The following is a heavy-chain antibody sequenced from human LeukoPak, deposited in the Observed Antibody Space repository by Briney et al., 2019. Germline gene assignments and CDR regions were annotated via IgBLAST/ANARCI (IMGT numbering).Heavy chain of an antibody. CDR1: GFTFTVYG. V-gene: IGHV3-30*18. CDR3: AKDRYGSVSGGFDI. J-gene: IGHJ3*02. CDR2: ISYDGSNK. Sequence: GGSLRLSFAASGFTFTVYGIHWVRQAPGKGLEWVAVISYDGSNKYYADSVKGRFTISRDNSKNTLYLQMNSLRPEDTAVYYCAKDRYGSVSGGFDIWGQGTTVTVSS. D-gene: IGHD3-10*01.